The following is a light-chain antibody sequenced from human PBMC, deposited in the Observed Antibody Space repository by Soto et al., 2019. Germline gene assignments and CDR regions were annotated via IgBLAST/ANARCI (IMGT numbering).Light chain of an antibody. J-gene: IGLJ1*01. V-gene: IGLV2-14*01. CDR3: SSFTTTYFYV. CDR2: GVT. CDR1: GGDIGAYNY. Sequence: QSALTQPASVSGSLEQSITLSCTGSGGDIGAYNYVSWYQQHPGKAPKLIIYGVTHRPSGVSSRFSASKSAYTASLTISALQAEDEADYYCSSFTTTYFYVFGPGTKVTVL.